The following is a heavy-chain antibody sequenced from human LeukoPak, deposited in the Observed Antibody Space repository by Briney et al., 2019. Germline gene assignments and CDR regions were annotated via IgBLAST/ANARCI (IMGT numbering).Heavy chain of an antibody. J-gene: IGHJ4*02. CDR3: ASLMVVAGRPYLDS. CDR2: VYYTGDT. V-gene: IGHV4-39*01. D-gene: IGHD6-19*01. CDR1: GGSISSDSYY. Sequence: SETLSLTCTVSGGSISSDSYYWGWIRQSPGKGLEWIGSVYYTGDTYYNPSLKGRVTISVDTSRNQFSLRLTSMTAAYSSVYYCASLMVVAGRPYLDSWGQGSLVTASS.